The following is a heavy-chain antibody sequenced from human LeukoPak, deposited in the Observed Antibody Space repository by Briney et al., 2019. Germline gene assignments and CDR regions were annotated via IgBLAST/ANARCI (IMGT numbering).Heavy chain of an antibody. D-gene: IGHD3-3*01. Sequence: ASVKVSCKASGYTFTSYGISWVRQAPGQGLEWMGWISAYNGNTNYAQKLQGRVTMTTDTSTSTAYMELRSLRPDDTAVYYCARDTPAYYDFWSGRPKYDYWGQGTLVTVSS. CDR2: ISAYNGNT. J-gene: IGHJ4*02. CDR1: GYTFTSYG. V-gene: IGHV1-18*01. CDR3: ARDTPAYYDFWSGRPKYDY.